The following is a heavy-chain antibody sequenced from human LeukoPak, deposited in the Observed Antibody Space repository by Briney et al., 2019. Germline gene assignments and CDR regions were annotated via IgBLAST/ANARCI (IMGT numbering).Heavy chain of an antibody. CDR2: IYHSGST. CDR3: ARNVVVPAAGFDY. CDR1: GGSISSGGYY. Sequence: SETLSLTCTVSGGSISSGGYYWSWIRQPPGKGLEWIGYIYHSGSTYYNPSLKSRVTISVDRSKNQFSLKLSSVTAADTAVYYCARNVVVPAAGFDYWGQGTLVTVSS. D-gene: IGHD2-2*01. J-gene: IGHJ4*02. V-gene: IGHV4-30-2*01.